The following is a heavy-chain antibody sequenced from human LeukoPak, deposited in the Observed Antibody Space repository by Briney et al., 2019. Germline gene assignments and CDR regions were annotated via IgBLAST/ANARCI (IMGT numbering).Heavy chain of an antibody. J-gene: IGHJ5*02. CDR2: IYSDGST. V-gene: IGHV3-66*02. CDR1: GFAVSTNY. D-gene: IGHD1-26*01. Sequence: GGSLRLSCVASGFAVSTNYLSWVRQAPGKGREWVSVIYSDGSTYYTDSVKGRFTISRDNSKNTLYLQMNSLRPEDTAVYYCARDQRSESYYPWGWFDPWGQGTLVTVSS. CDR3: ARDQRSESYYPWGWFDP.